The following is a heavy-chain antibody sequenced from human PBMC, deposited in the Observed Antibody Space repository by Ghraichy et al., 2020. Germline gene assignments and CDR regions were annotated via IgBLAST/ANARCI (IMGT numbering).Heavy chain of an antibody. CDR2: ISSDGTNK. CDR3: ARGLRFLEWLDQYMDV. Sequence: GRSLRLSCAASGFTFSSYVMHWVRQAPGKGLDWVAVISSDGTNKYYADSVRGRFTISRDSSKNTLYVQMNSLRTEDTAVYYCARGLRFLEWLDQYMDVWGKGTTVTVSS. J-gene: IGHJ6*03. CDR1: GFTFSSYV. D-gene: IGHD3-3*01. V-gene: IGHV3-30*04.